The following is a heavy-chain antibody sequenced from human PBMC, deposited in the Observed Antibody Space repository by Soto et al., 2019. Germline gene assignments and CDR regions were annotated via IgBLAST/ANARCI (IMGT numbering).Heavy chain of an antibody. Sequence: KTSETLSLTCTVSGGSVSSGSYYWSWIRQPPGKGLEWIGYIYYSGSTNYNPSLKSRVTISVDTSKNQFSLKLSSVTAADTAVYYCAREGRDILTGYYIKFDYWGQGTLVTVSS. CDR3: AREGRDILTGYYIKFDY. D-gene: IGHD3-9*01. V-gene: IGHV4-61*01. CDR1: GGSVSSGSYY. CDR2: IYYSGST. J-gene: IGHJ4*02.